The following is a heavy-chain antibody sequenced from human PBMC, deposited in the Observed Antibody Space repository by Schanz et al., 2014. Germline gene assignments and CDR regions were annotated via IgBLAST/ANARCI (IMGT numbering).Heavy chain of an antibody. J-gene: IGHJ5*02. V-gene: IGHV3-66*04. D-gene: IGHD6-13*01. CDR2: IYKSGSA. Sequence: EVQVVESGGGLVQPGGSLRLSCVASGFNVSKSYVSWVRQAPGKGLEWVSLIYKSGSAFYADSVKGRLTISRDNSKSTLYLQVNSLRPEDTAIYYCTKPDIPAALTGPGVWFDPWGQGTLVTVSS. CDR1: GFNVSKSY. CDR3: TKPDIPAALTGPGVWFDP.